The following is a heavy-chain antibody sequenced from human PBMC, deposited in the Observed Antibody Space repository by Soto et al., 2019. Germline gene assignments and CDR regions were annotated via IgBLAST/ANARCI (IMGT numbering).Heavy chain of an antibody. V-gene: IGHV1-69*01. Sequence: QVQLVQSGAEVKKPGSSVKVSCKASGGIFTRYDIRWVRQAPGQGLEWMGAIIPIFDTANYAQKFRGRLTITADAPTSSAYMELSSLSSEDTAIYYCAINEGRDVSNFDYWGQGTLVTVSS. D-gene: IGHD2-15*01. CDR2: IIPIFDTA. CDR3: AINEGRDVSNFDY. J-gene: IGHJ4*02. CDR1: GGIFTRYD.